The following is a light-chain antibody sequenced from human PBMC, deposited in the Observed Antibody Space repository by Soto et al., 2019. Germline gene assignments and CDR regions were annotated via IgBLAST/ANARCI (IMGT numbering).Light chain of an antibody. V-gene: IGKV1-5*03. J-gene: IGKJ2*01. CDR1: QTINSW. Sequence: DIQMTQSPSTLSASVGDRVTITCRASQTINSWLAWYQQKPGKAPKLLIYKASNLESGVPSRFSGSGSGTEFTLTISTLQPDDFAIYYCQQYNSYSYTFGQGTKVDIK. CDR2: KAS. CDR3: QQYNSYSYT.